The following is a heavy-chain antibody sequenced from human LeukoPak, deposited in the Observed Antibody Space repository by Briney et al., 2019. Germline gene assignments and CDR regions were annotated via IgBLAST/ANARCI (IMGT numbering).Heavy chain of an antibody. CDR3: ARTVVVPDKWFDP. Sequence: GASVKVSCKASGYTFTGYYMHWVRQAPGQGLEWMGWINPNSGGTNYAQKFQGRVTMTRDTSISTAYMELSRLRSDNTAVYYCARTVVVPDKWFDPWGQGTLVNVSS. CDR1: GYTFTGYY. V-gene: IGHV1-2*02. D-gene: IGHD2-2*01. J-gene: IGHJ5*02. CDR2: INPNSGGT.